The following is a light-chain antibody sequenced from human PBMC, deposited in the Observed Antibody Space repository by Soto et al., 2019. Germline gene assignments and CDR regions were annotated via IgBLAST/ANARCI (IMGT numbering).Light chain of an antibody. CDR1: SSDVGDYNY. J-gene: IGLJ3*02. CDR2: DVS. V-gene: IGLV2-11*01. Sequence: QSALTQPRSVSGSPGQSVTISCTGTSSDVGDYNYVSWYQQYPGKAPKLVIYDVSKRPSGVPDRFSGSKSGNTASLTISGLQAEDGADYYCCSFAGSYTFGVFGGGTKLTVL. CDR3: CSFAGSYTFGV.